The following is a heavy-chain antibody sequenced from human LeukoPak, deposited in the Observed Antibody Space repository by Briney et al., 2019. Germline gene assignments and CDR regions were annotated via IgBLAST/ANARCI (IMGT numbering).Heavy chain of an antibody. V-gene: IGHV3-30*04. D-gene: IGHD2-2*01. CDR2: ISYDGSNK. Sequence: GGSLRLSCAASGFTFSSYAMHWVRQAPGKGLEWVAVISYDGSNKYYADSVKGRFTISRDNSKNTLYLQMNSLRVEDTAVYYCARDGGSSTSWYSYWGQGTLVTVSS. CDR1: GFTFSSYA. CDR3: ARDGGSSTSWYSY. J-gene: IGHJ4*02.